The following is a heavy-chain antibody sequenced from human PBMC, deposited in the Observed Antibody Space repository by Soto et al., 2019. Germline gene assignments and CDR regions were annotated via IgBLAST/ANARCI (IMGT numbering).Heavy chain of an antibody. D-gene: IGHD3-22*01. V-gene: IGHV2-26*01. CDR1: GFSLSNARMG. CDR2: VFSNDEK. CDR3: ARILSGYYDSSGYFFDY. Sequence: QVTLKESGPVVVKPTETLTLTCTVSGFSLSNARMGVSWIRQPPGKALEWLAHVFSNDEKSYSTSLKSRLTISKDTSKSQVVLTMTNMDPVDTATYYCARILSGYYDSSGYFFDYWGQRTLVTVSS. J-gene: IGHJ4*02.